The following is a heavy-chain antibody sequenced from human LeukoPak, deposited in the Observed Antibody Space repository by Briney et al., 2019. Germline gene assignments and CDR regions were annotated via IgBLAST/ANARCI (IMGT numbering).Heavy chain of an antibody. Sequence: GGSLRLSCAASGFTFSSYSMNWVRQAPGKGLEWVSSISSSSSYIYYADSVKGRFTISRDNAKNSLYLQMNSVRSEDTAGDYSPRGEGVVVVDATRDLDYWGQGALVTVSS. J-gene: IGHJ4*02. CDR1: GFTFSSYS. CDR3: PRGEGVVVVDATRDLDY. V-gene: IGHV3-21*01. D-gene: IGHD2-15*01. CDR2: ISSSSSYI.